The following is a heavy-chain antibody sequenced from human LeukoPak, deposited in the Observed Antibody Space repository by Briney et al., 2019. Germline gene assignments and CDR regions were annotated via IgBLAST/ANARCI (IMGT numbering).Heavy chain of an antibody. J-gene: IGHJ4*02. D-gene: IGHD3-22*01. CDR2: INTNTGNP. CDR1: GYIFDIYA. Sequence: ASVKVSCKASGYIFDIYAMIWVRQAPGQGLELMGWINTNTGNPTYAQGFTGRFVFSLDTSVSTAYLQISSLKAEDTAVYYCARFVTNYYDSSGYYSLFDYWGQGTLVTVSS. CDR3: ARFVTNYYDSSGYYSLFDY. V-gene: IGHV7-4-1*02.